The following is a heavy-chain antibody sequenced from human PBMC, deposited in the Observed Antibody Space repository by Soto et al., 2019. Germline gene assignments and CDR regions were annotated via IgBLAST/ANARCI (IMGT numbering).Heavy chain of an antibody. CDR2: ISYDGSNK. Sequence: QVQLVESGGGVVQPGRSLRLSCAVSGFTFSSYGMHWVRQAPGKGLEWVAVISYDGSNKYYADSVKGRFTISRDNSKNTLYLQMNSLRAEDTAVYYCAKGLEYSYLGSDYWGQGTLVTVSS. V-gene: IGHV3-30*18. J-gene: IGHJ4*02. CDR1: GFTFSSYG. D-gene: IGHD6-6*01. CDR3: AKGLEYSYLGSDY.